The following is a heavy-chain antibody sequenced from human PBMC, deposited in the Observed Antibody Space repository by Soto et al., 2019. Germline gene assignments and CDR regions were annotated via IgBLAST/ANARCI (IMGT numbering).Heavy chain of an antibody. CDR3: ARDEMWYYYDSSAHYYGIDV. D-gene: IGHD3-22*01. J-gene: IGHJ6*02. CDR1: GYTFTSYG. V-gene: IGHV1-18*01. Sequence: ASVKVSCKASGYTFTSYGISWVRQAPGQGLEWMGWISAYNGNTNYAQKLQGRVTMTTDTSTSTAYMELRSLRSDDTAVYYCARDEMWYYYDSSAHYYGIDVWGQGTTVTVSS. CDR2: ISAYNGNT.